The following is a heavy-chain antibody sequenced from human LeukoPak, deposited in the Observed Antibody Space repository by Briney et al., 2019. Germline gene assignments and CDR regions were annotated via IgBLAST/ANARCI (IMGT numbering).Heavy chain of an antibody. J-gene: IGHJ6*02. V-gene: IGHV3-66*04. CDR1: GFTVSNNN. CDR2: IYSDDST. Sequence: GGSLRLSCAASGFTVSNNNITWVRQAPGKGLEWVSIIYSDDSTYYADSVKGRFTISRDNSKNTLYLQMNSLRAEDTAVYYCARHTVTVGMDVWGQGTTVTVSS. D-gene: IGHD4-11*01. CDR3: ARHTVTVGMDV.